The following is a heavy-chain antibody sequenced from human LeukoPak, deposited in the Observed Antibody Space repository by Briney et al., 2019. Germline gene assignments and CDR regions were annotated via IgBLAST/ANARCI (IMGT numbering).Heavy chain of an antibody. CDR2: IYHSGNT. Sequence: PSGTLSLTCAVSGGSISSSNWWSWVRQPPGKGLEWIGSIYHSGNTYYNPSLKSRVTTSLDTPKNQFSLKLNSVTAADTAVYYCARDSPPGDEQISAYWGQGTPVTVSS. V-gene: IGHV4-4*02. D-gene: IGHD1/OR15-1a*01. J-gene: IGHJ4*02. CDR3: ARDSPPGDEQISAY. CDR1: GGSISSSNW.